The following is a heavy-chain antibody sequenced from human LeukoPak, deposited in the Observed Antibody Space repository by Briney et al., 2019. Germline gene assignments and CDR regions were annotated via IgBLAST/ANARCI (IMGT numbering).Heavy chain of an antibody. D-gene: IGHD3-10*01. CDR3: ARDAYYGSGNFDY. V-gene: IGHV3-21*01. CDR1: GFTFSSYS. J-gene: IGHJ4*02. CDR2: ISSSSSYI. Sequence: GGSLRLSCAASGFTFSSYSRNWVRQAPGKGLEWVSSISSSSSYIYYADSVKGRFTISRDNAKNSLYLQMNSLRAEDTAVYYCARDAYYGSGNFDYWGQGTLVTVSS.